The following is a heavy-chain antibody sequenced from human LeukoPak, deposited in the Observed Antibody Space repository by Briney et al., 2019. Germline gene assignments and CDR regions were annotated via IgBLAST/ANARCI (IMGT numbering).Heavy chain of an antibody. CDR3: ARYCSSTSCYLPDYYYYGMDV. V-gene: IGHV1-3*01. CDR1: GYTFTSYA. J-gene: IGHJ6*02. D-gene: IGHD2-2*01. Sequence: GASVKVSCKASGYTFTSYAMHWVRQAPGQRLEWMGWINAGNGNTKYSQKFQGRVTITRDTSASTAYMELSSLRSEDTAVYYCARYCSSTSCYLPDYYYYGMDVWGQGTTVTASS. CDR2: INAGNGNT.